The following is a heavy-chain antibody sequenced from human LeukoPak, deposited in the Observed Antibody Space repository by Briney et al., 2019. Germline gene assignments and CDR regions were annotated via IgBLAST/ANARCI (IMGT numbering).Heavy chain of an antibody. CDR2: ISGSGGST. V-gene: IGHV3-23*01. CDR1: GFTFSRYA. D-gene: IGHD3-22*01. J-gene: IGHJ3*02. Sequence: PGGSLRLSCAASGFTFSRYAMSWVRQAPEKGLEWVSAISGSGGSTYYADSVKGRFAISRDNSKNTLYLQMSSLRVEDTAVYYCAKRAYYYDSSGYYSRAFDIWGLGTMVIVSS. CDR3: AKRAYYYDSSGYYSRAFDI.